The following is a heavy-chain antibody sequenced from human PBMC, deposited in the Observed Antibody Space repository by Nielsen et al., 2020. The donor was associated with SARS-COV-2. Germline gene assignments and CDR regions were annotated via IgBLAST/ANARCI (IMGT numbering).Heavy chain of an antibody. CDR1: GYTFTNYV. CDR2: INTNTGNP. J-gene: IGHJ4*02. D-gene: IGHD3-10*01. V-gene: IGHV7-4-1*02. CDR3: ARRGYYYGSGSYDY. Sequence: ASVKVSCKASGYTFTNYVMNWVRQAPGQGLEWMGRINTNTGNPTHAQGFTGRFVFSVDTSVSTAYLQISSLKAEDTAVYYCARRGYYYGSGSYDYWGQGTLVTVSS.